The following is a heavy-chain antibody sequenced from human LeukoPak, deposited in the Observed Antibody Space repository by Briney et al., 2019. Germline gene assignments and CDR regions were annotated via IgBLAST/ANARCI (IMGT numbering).Heavy chain of an antibody. CDR2: ISGSGGAT. CDR1: GFTFSTYA. CDR3: AKDGYNYDSSGHFDY. J-gene: IGHJ4*01. V-gene: IGHV3-23*01. D-gene: IGHD3-22*01. Sequence: GGSLRLSCAASGFTFSTYAMHWVRQPPGKGLEWVSAISGSGGATYHADADSVKGRFIISRDNSKSTLYLQINSLRVEDTAVYYCAKDGYNYDSSGHFDYWGQEPWSPSPQ.